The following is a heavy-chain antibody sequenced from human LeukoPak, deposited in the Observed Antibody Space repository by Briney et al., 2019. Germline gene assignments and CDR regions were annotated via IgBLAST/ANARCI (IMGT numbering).Heavy chain of an antibody. J-gene: IGHJ4*02. V-gene: IGHV4-59*01. CDR3: ASHYYDSSGDFDY. CDR1: GGSISSYY. CDR2: IYYSGST. D-gene: IGHD3-22*01. Sequence: KPSETLSLTCTVSGGSISSYYWSWLRQPPGKGLGWIGYIYYSGSTNYNPSLKSRVTISVDTSKNQFSLKLSSVTAADTAVYYCASHYYDSSGDFDYWGQGTLVTVSS.